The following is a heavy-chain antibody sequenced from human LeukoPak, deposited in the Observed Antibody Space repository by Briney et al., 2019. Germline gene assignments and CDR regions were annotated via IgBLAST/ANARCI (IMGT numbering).Heavy chain of an antibody. CDR2: ISATSTYI. Sequence: NSGGSLRLSCAASGFTFSSHSMNWVRQAPGKGLEWVSSISATSTYIHYADSVKGRFTISRDNAKNSLYLQMNSLRAEDTAVYYCARKSGSGGWYNRWGQGTLVTVSS. CDR1: GFTFSSHS. J-gene: IGHJ4*02. D-gene: IGHD6-19*01. CDR3: ARKSGSGGWYNR. V-gene: IGHV3-21*01.